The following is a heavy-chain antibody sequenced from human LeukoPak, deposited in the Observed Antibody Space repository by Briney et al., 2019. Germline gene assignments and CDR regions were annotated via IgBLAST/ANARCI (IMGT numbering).Heavy chain of an antibody. J-gene: IGHJ3*02. V-gene: IGHV4-59*01. D-gene: IGHD7-27*01. CDR1: GGSISSYY. CDR2: IYYSGST. CDR3: ARVNWGSYGAFDI. Sequence: PSETLSLTCTVSGGSISSYYWSWIRQPPGKGLEWIGYIYYSGSTNYNPSLKSRATISVDTSKNQFSLKLNSVTAADTAVYYCARVNWGSYGAFDIWGQGTMVTVSS.